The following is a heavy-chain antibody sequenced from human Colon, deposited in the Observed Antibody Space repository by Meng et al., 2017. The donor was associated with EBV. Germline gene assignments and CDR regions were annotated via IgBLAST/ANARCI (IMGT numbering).Heavy chain of an antibody. J-gene: IGHJ4*02. Sequence: QLHRQESGPALVKPSSPLSLTCTISGGSITSTSSYWGWVRQPPGKGLEWIGSIYYRGSTNYNPSLKSRISMSVDMSKNQFSLKVNSVAAADTAIYYCVISSHNWGQGTLVTVSS. CDR1: GGSITSTSSY. V-gene: IGHV4-39*07. D-gene: IGHD3-3*02. CDR2: IYYRGST. CDR3: VISSHN.